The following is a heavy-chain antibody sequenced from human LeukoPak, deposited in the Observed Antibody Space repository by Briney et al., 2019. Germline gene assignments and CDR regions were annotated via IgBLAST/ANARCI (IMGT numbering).Heavy chain of an antibody. D-gene: IGHD4-23*01. V-gene: IGHV4-38-2*02. CDR3: ARGVTPAYYYYMDV. J-gene: IGHJ6*03. CDR2: IYHSGST. Sequence: SETLSLTCTVSGYSISSGYYWGWIRQPPGKGLEWIGSIYHSGSTYYNPSLKSRVTISVDTSKNQFSLKLSSVTAADTAVYYCARGVTPAYYYYMDVWGKGTTVTVSS. CDR1: GYSISSGYY.